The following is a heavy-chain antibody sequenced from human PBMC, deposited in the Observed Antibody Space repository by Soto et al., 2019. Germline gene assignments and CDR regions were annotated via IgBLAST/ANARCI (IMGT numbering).Heavy chain of an antibody. D-gene: IGHD3-3*01. CDR2: INPNSGGT. J-gene: IGHJ6*02. CDR1: GYTFTGYY. Sequence: ASVKVSCKASGYTFTGYYMHWVRQAPGQGLEWMGWINPNSGGTNYAQKFQGWVTMTRDTSISTAYMELSRLRSDDTAVYFFARGRITIFGVVNRYGMDVWGQGTTVTVSS. V-gene: IGHV1-2*04. CDR3: ARGRITIFGVVNRYGMDV.